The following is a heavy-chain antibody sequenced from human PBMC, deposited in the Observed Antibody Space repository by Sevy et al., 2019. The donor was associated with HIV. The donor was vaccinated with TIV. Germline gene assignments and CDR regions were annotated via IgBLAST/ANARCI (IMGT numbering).Heavy chain of an antibody. Sequence: GGSLRLSCAASGFTFSDYYMSWIRQAPGKGLEWVSYISSSSYTNYADSVKGRFTISRDNAKNSLYLQMNSLRAEDTAVYYCARSPGEGAIPDAFDIWGQGTMVTVSS. CDR3: ARSPGEGAIPDAFDI. CDR1: GFTFSDYY. V-gene: IGHV3-11*06. D-gene: IGHD1-26*01. CDR2: ISSSSYT. J-gene: IGHJ3*02.